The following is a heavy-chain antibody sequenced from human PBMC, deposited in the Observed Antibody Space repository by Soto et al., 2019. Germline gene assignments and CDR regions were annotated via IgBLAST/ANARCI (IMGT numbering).Heavy chain of an antibody. D-gene: IGHD1-26*01. V-gene: IGHV3-23*01. CDR2: ISGSGGST. CDR3: AKASAPGGTYFPLWF. CDR1: GYTFRSHG. J-gene: IGHJ4*02. Sequence: EVQLLESGGGLVQPGGSLRLSCAAFGYTFRSHGMSWVRQAPGKGLEWVSSISGSGGSTYYADSVKGRFTISRDNSKNTLYLQMNSLRAEDTAVYYCAKASAPGGTYFPLWFWGQGTLVTFCS.